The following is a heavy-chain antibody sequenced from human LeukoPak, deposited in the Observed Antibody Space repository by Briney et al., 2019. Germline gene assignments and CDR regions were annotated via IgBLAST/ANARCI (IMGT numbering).Heavy chain of an antibody. V-gene: IGHV4-31*03. CDR1: GGSVSSGDYC. J-gene: IGHJ4*02. CDR3: ARDGSGYSGSFDF. D-gene: IGHD3-3*01. CDR2: ICFSGST. Sequence: PSETLSLTCTVSGGSVSSGDYCWSWIRQHPEKGLEWIGFICFSGSTYYKASLKSRVTISVDTSKNQFSLMLTSVTAADTAVYYCARDGSGYSGSFDFWGQGTLVTVSS.